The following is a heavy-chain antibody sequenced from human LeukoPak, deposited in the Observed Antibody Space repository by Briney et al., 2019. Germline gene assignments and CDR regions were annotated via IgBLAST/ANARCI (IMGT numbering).Heavy chain of an antibody. D-gene: IGHD3-10*01. Sequence: GGSLRLSCAASGFTFSSYGMHWVRQAPGKGLEWVALISLDGSNKDYAESVKGRFTISRDNSKNTLYLQMNSQRAEDTAVYYCAKDGEVSWFGPESYWGQGTLVAVSS. CDR2: ISLDGSNK. CDR1: GFTFSSYG. CDR3: AKDGEVSWFGPESY. V-gene: IGHV3-30*18. J-gene: IGHJ4*02.